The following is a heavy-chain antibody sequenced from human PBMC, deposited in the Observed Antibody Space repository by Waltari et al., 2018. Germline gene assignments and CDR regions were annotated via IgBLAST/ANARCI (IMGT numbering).Heavy chain of an antibody. D-gene: IGHD3-10*01. CDR3: AKGLVRGEVGVY. V-gene: IGHV3-23*01. J-gene: IGHJ4*02. Sequence: EVQLLESGGGLVQPGGSLRLSCAASGFPFSSYALSWVRQAPGKGLEWVSAISGSGGSTYYADSVKGRFTISRDNSKNTLYLQMNSLRAEDTAVYYCAKGLVRGEVGVYWGQGTLVTVSS. CDR1: GFPFSSYA. CDR2: ISGSGGST.